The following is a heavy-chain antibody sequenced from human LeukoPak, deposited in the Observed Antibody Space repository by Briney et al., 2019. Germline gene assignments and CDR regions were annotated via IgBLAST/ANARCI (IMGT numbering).Heavy chain of an antibody. CDR3: AKDRPNYYDSSGHYYRRNGDY. CDR1: GFTFSIYA. CDR2: ITGNRAGT. Sequence: GGSLRLSCAASGFTFSIYAMSWVRQAPGRGLEWVSSITGNRAGTFYTDSVKGRFTICRDNSKNTLFLQMNSLRAEDTAIYYCAKDRPNYYDSSGHYYRRNGDYWGQGTLVTVSS. J-gene: IGHJ4*02. D-gene: IGHD3-22*01. V-gene: IGHV3-23*01.